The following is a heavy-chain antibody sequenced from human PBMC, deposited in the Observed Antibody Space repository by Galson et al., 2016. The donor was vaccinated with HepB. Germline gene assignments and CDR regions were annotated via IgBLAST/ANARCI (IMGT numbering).Heavy chain of an antibody. CDR3: AGDGTGTGSYSGAFY. V-gene: IGHV3-48*04. CDR1: GFTFSTYS. Sequence: SLRLSCAATGFTFSTYSMNWVRQAPGKGLEWIAYIDGESGTILYTDSVKGRFTISRDNAENTLYLQMNNLRGEDTAVYYSAGDGTGTGSYSGAFYWGQGALVTVSS. J-gene: IGHJ4*02. CDR2: IDGESGTI. D-gene: IGHD1-26*01.